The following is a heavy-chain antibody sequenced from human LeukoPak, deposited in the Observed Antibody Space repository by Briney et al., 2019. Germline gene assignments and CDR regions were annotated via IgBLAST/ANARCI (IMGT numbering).Heavy chain of an antibody. J-gene: IGHJ6*02. CDR2: INHSGST. CDR3: ARDRRRITIFGVVIATHYYHGMDV. CDR1: GGSFSGYY. D-gene: IGHD3-3*01. V-gene: IGHV4-34*01. Sequence: SETLSLTCAVYGGSFSGYYWSWIRQPPGKGLEWIGEINHSGSTNYNPSLKSRVTISVDTSKNQFSLKLSSVTAADTAVFYCARDRRRITIFGVVIATHYYHGMDVWGQGTTVTVSS.